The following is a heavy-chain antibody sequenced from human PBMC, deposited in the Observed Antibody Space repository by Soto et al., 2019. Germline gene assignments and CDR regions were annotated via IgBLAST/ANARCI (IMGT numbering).Heavy chain of an antibody. CDR3: AHRDGYCISTSCYAWDY. D-gene: IGHD2-2*01. CDR1: GFSLSTSGVG. J-gene: IGHJ4*02. V-gene: IGHV2-5*02. CDR2: IYWDDDK. Sequence: QITLKESGPTLVKPTQTLTLTCTFSGFSLSTSGVGVGWIRQPPGKALEWLALIYWDDDKRYSPSLKSRLTLTKDTSKNQVVLTMTNMDPVDTATYYCAHRDGYCISTSCYAWDYWGQGTLVTVSS.